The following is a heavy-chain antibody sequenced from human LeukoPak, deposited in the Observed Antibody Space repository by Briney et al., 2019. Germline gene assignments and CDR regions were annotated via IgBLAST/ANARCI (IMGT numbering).Heavy chain of an antibody. J-gene: IGHJ4*02. D-gene: IGHD6-13*01. CDR2: ISGSGGST. V-gene: IGHV3-23*01. CDR3: AKDRVYSSSWYYYFDY. CDR1: GFTFSSYA. Sequence: GGSLRLSSAASGFTFSSYAITWVRQAPGKGLEWVSAISGSGGSTYYADSVKGRFTISRDNSKNTLYLQMNSLRAEDTAVYYCAKDRVYSSSWYYYFDYWGQGTLVTVSS.